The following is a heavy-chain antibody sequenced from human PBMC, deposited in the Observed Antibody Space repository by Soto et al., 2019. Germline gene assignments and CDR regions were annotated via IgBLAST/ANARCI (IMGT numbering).Heavy chain of an antibody. D-gene: IGHD3-22*01. CDR3: ARDSSGYYHFDS. V-gene: IGHV4-31*03. J-gene: IGHJ4*02. CDR2: IYYSGST. Sequence: QVQLQESGPGLVKPSQTLSLTCTVSGGSISSGGYYCNWIRQHPGKGLEWIGYIYYSGSTYYNPSLKSRLTISVDTSKNQFSLKLTSVTAADTAVYYCARDSSGYYHFDSWGQGTLVTVSS. CDR1: GGSISSGGYY.